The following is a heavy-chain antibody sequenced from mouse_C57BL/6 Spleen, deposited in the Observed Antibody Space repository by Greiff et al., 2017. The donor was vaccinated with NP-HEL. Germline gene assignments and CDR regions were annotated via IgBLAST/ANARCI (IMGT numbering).Heavy chain of an antibody. CDR3: ASATTTVVDFDY. Sequence: EVQLQESGPELVKPGASVKMSCKASGYTFTDYNMHWVKQSHGQSLEWIGYINPNNGGTSYNQKFKGKATLTVNKSSSTAYMELRSLTSEDSAVYYCASATTTVVDFDYWGQGTTLTVSS. J-gene: IGHJ2*01. D-gene: IGHD1-1*01. CDR1: GYTFTDYN. V-gene: IGHV1-22*01. CDR2: INPNNGGT.